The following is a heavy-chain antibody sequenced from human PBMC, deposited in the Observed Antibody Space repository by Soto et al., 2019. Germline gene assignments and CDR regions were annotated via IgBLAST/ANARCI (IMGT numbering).Heavy chain of an antibody. V-gene: IGHV3-74*01. Sequence: EVQLVESGGGLVQPGGSLRLSCAASGFTFSSYWMHWVHQAPGKGLVWVSRINSDGSSTSYADSVKGRFTISRDNAKNTLYLQMNSLRAEDTAVYYCAKGQQWLAPYYYGMDVWGQGTTVTVSS. CDR1: GFTFSSYW. CDR2: INSDGSST. CDR3: AKGQQWLAPYYYGMDV. J-gene: IGHJ6*02. D-gene: IGHD6-19*01.